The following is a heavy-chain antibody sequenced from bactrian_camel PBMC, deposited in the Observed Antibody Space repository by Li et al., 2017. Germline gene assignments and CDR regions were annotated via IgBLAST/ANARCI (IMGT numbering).Heavy chain of an antibody. CDR2: SSYLGDDKT. J-gene: IGHJ4*01. V-gene: IGHV3S1*01. CDR1: GYIYNTYC. Sequence: QVQLVESGGGSVQAGGSLRLSCAASGYIYNTYCMGWFRQDPGKEREWVARSSYLGDDKTNYADSVKGRFTISQDNANRILYLQMNSLTAEDTGMYYCAADWRQLLATYPGQKCHWYGGNYAYWGQGTQVTV. D-gene: IGHD6*01. CDR3: AADWRQLLATYPGQKCHWYGGNYAY.